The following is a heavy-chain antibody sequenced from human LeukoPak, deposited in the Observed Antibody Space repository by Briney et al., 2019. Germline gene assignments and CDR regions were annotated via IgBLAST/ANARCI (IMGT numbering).Heavy chain of an antibody. CDR2: IYPGDSDT. V-gene: IGHV5-51*01. J-gene: IGHJ6*03. Sequence: GESLKISCKGSGYSFTSYWIGWVRQMPGKGLEWMGIIYPGDSDTRYSPSFQGQVTISADKSISTAYLQWSSLKASDTAMYYCASSRIRGYYYYYMDVWGKGTTVTVSS. CDR1: GYSFTSYW. CDR3: ASSRIRGYYYYYMDV. D-gene: IGHD5-18*01.